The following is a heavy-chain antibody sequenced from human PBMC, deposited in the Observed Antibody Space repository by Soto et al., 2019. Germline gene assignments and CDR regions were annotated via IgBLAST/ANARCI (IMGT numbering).Heavy chain of an antibody. Sequence: QITLKESGPTLVKPTQILTLTCTFSGFSLSTSGVGVGWIRQSPGKALERLAVIYWDDDNRYSPSLQNRLTITKDTSKNQVVLTMTNIDPADTATYYCAYMRVTMIAGAGHFQHWGQGTLVTVLS. CDR3: AYMRVTMIAGAGHFQH. J-gene: IGHJ1*01. CDR1: GFSLSTSGVG. V-gene: IGHV2-5*02. D-gene: IGHD3-22*01. CDR2: IYWDDDN.